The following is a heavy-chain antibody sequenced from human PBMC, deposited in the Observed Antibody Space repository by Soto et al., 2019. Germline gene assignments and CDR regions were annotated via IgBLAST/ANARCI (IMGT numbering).Heavy chain of an antibody. J-gene: IGHJ4*02. D-gene: IGHD3-9*01. V-gene: IGHV1-3*01. CDR1: GYTFNSYT. CDR2: INVGTGDT. Sequence: ASVKVSCKASGYTFNSYTMHWARQAPGQRLEWMGWINVGTGDTKYSQRFQGRVTITRDTSANIVYMELSSLRSEDTAVYYCASDGGYDILTGYLDCWGQGTLVTVSS. CDR3: ASDGGYDILTGYLDC.